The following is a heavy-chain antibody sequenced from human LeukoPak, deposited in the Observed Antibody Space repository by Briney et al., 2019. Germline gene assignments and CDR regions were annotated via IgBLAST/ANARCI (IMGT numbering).Heavy chain of an antibody. CDR1: GGSFSGYY. J-gene: IGHJ3*02. CDR2: INHSGST. CDR3: ARESRLYQDAFDI. D-gene: IGHD2-15*01. Sequence: PSETLSLTCAVYGGSFSGYYWSWIRQPPGKGLGWIGEINHSGSTNYNPSLKSRVTISVDTSKNQFSLKLSSVTAADTAAHYCARESRLYQDAFDIWGQGTMVTVSS. V-gene: IGHV4-34*01.